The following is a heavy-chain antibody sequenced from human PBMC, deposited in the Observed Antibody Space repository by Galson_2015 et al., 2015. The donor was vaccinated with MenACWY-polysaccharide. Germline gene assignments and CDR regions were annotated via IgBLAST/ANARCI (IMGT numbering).Heavy chain of an antibody. V-gene: IGHV1-8*01. J-gene: IGHJ5*02. CDR1: GYKFSSYD. D-gene: IGHD2-21*01. CDR3: TRIIARKYTFADA. CDR2: MSPNSGNT. Sequence: SVKVSCKASGYKFSSYDINWVRQASGQGLEWMGWMSPNSGNTGYAQRFQGRVAMTRDTATSTAYMELRMLRYDDTAVYYCTRIIARKYTFADAWGQGTLVTVTS.